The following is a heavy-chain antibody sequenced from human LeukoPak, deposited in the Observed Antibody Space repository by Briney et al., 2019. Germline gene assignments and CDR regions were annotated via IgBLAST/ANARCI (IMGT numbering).Heavy chain of an antibody. V-gene: IGHV3-33*08. Sequence: GGSLRLSCAASGFTFSSYSMNWVRQAPGKGLEWVAIIWYDGSKEYYVDSVRGRFTISRDNSRNTLYLQMNSLRAEDTAVYYCARDRGTNGINDRGYFDYWGQGTLVTVSS. D-gene: IGHD1-1*01. CDR3: ARDRGTNGINDRGYFDY. J-gene: IGHJ4*02. CDR1: GFTFSSYS. CDR2: IWYDGSKE.